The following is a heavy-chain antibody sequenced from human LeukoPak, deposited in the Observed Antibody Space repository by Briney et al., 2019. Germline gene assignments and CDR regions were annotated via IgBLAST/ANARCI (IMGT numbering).Heavy chain of an antibody. V-gene: IGHV4-34*01. CDR2: INHSGST. D-gene: IGHD5-24*01. CDR3: ARRRRDGYNYGDY. Sequence: SETLSLTCAVYGGSFSGYYWSLIRLPPGKGLEWIGEINHSGSTNYNPSLKSRVTISVDTSKNQFSLKLSSVTAADTAVYYCARRRRDGYNYGDYWGQGTLVTVSS. J-gene: IGHJ4*02. CDR1: GGSFSGYY.